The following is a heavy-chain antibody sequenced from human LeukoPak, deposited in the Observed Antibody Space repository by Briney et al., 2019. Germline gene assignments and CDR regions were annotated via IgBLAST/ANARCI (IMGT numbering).Heavy chain of an antibody. CDR3: AKGGSSWYTLYYFDY. V-gene: IGHV3-23*01. CDR2: ISGSGGST. Sequence: GGSLRLSCAASGFTFSSYAMSWVRQAPGKGLEWVSAISGSGGSTYYADSMKGRFTISRDNSKNTLYLQMNSLRAEDTAVYYCAKGGSSWYTLYYFDYWGQGTLVTVSS. CDR1: GFTFSSYA. J-gene: IGHJ4*02. D-gene: IGHD6-13*01.